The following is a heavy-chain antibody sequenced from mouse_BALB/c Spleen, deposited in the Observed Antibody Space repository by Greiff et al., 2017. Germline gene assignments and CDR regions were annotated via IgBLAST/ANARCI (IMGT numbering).Heavy chain of an antibody. CDR3: ARAEYYYGSKRGYAMDY. CDR2: ISYSGST. V-gene: IGHV3-2*02. CDR1: GYSITSDYA. J-gene: IGHJ4*01. D-gene: IGHD1-1*01. Sequence: VQLQQSGPGLVKPSQSLSLTCTVTGYSITSDYAWNWIRQFPGNKLEWMGYISYSGSTSYNPSLKSRISITRDTSKNQFFLQLNSVTTEDTATYYCARAEYYYGSKRGYAMDYWGQGTSVTVSS.